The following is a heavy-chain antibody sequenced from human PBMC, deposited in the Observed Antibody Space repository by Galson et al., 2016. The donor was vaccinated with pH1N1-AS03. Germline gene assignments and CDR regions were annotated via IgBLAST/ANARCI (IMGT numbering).Heavy chain of an antibody. CDR1: GYTFTSYA. J-gene: IGHJ6*02. CDR3: ARDRGSGYYLLDYYYGMDG. D-gene: IGHD5-12*01. Sequence: SVKVSCKASGYTFTSYAMHWVRQAPGQRLEWMGWINAGNGNTKYSQKFQGRVTITRDTSASTAYMELSSLRSEDTAVYYCARDRGSGYYLLDYYYGMDGWGQGTTVTVSS. V-gene: IGHV1-3*01. CDR2: INAGNGNT.